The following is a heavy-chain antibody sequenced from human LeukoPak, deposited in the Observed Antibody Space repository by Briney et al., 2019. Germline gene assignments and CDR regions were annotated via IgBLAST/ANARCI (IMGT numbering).Heavy chain of an antibody. D-gene: IGHD2-8*02. J-gene: IGHJ6*03. CDR2: IYYSGST. Sequence: PSETLSLTCTVSGGSISSYYWSWIRQPPGKGLEWIGYIYYSGSTNYNPSLKSRVTISVDTSKNQFSLKLSSVTAADTAVYYCARVAYWVGGYYYYYMDVWGKGTTVTVSS. V-gene: IGHV4-59*12. CDR1: GGSISSYY. CDR3: ARVAYWVGGYYYYYMDV.